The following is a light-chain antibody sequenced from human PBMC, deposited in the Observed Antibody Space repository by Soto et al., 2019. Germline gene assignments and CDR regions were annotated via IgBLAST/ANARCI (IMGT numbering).Light chain of an antibody. CDR3: QQYNNGLWT. CDR1: QSVSSN. CDR2: GAS. Sequence: EIVMTQSPATLSVSLGERATLSCRASQSVSSNLAWYQQKPGQAPRLLIYGASTRATGIPARFSGSGSGTEFTRTISSLQSEDFAVYYCQQYNNGLWTFGQGTKVDIK. V-gene: IGKV3-15*01. J-gene: IGKJ1*01.